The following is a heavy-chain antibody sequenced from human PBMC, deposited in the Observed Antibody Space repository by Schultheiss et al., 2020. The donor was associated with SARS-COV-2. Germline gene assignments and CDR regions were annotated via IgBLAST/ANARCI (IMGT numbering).Heavy chain of an antibody. Sequence: GGSLRLSCAASGFTFSSYGMHWVRQAPGKGLEWVAVISYDGSNKYYADSVKGRFTISRDNSKNTLYLQMNSLRAEDTAVYYCAVGFWNDVRFDAFDIWGQGTMVTVSS. D-gene: IGHD1-1*01. CDR1: GFTFSSYG. CDR3: AVGFWNDVRFDAFDI. CDR2: ISYDGSNK. J-gene: IGHJ3*02. V-gene: IGHV3-30*03.